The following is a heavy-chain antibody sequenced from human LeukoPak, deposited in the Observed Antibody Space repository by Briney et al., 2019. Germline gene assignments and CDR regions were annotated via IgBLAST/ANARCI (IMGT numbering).Heavy chain of an antibody. Sequence: KPSETLSLTCTVSGGSISSYYWTWIRQPPGKGLEWIGYIYRSGRTNYNPSLKSRVTISVDTSKNQVSLQVSSVTAADTAVYYCARVFGYGGNSEGFDYWGQGTLVTVSS. CDR1: GGSISSYY. V-gene: IGHV4-59*01. CDR2: IYRSGRT. J-gene: IGHJ4*02. D-gene: IGHD4-23*01. CDR3: ARVFGYGGNSEGFDY.